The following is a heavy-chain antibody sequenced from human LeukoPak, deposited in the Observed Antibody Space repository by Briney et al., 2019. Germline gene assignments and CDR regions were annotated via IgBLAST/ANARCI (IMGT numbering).Heavy chain of an antibody. CDR2: IYYSGST. J-gene: IGHJ3*02. V-gene: IGHV4-59*01. CDR1: GGSISSYY. Sequence: SETLSLTCTVSGGSISSYYWSWIRQPPGKGLEWIGYIYYSGSTLCNPSLKSRVTMSLDTSKNQFSLKLTSVTAADTAVYYCAREDAQEGTNAFDIWGQGTIVTVSS. CDR3: AREDAQEGTNAFDI. D-gene: IGHD2-2*01.